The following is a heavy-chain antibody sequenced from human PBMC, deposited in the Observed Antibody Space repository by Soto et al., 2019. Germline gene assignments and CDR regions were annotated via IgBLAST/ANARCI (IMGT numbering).Heavy chain of an antibody. Sequence: GGSLRLSCAASGFTFSSYAMSWVRQAPGKGLEWVSAISGRGGSTYYADSVKGRFTISRDNSKNTLYLQMNSLRAEDTAVYYCAKNGIVVVVAATNWFDPWGQGTLVTVSS. V-gene: IGHV3-23*01. CDR2: ISGRGGST. D-gene: IGHD2-15*01. CDR3: AKNGIVVVVAATNWFDP. J-gene: IGHJ5*02. CDR1: GFTFSSYA.